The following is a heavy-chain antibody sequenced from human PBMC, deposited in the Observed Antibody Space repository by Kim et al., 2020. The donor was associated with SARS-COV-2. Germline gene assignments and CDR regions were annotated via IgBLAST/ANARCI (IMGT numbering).Heavy chain of an antibody. Sequence: YADSVKGRFTSSRDNTKKTLYTRMNSLRAEDTAVYYWAKERGAGSHTFDYWGQGTLVTVSS. J-gene: IGHJ4*02. V-gene: IGHV3-23*01. CDR3: AKERGAGSHTFDY. D-gene: IGHD3-10*01.